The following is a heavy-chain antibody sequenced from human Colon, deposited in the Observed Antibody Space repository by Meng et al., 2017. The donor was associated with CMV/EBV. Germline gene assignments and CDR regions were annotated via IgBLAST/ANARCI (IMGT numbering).Heavy chain of an antibody. D-gene: IGHD3-10*01. V-gene: IGHV4-4*07. J-gene: IGHJ4*02. CDR3: ARDSNLSGLAY. CDR2: VYISGNT. CDR1: GASITSYY. Sequence: QGHVRESGPGLVKPSETLSLTCTVSGASITSYYWSWIRQPAGKGLEWIGRVYISGNTNYNPSLKSRVTMSIDTSKNQLSLNIRSVTAADTAVYYCARDSNLSGLAYWGQGTLVTVSS.